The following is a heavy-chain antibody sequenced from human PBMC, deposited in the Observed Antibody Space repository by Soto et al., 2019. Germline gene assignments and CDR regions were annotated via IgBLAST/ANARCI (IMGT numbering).Heavy chain of an antibody. Sequence: GGSLRLSCAASGFTFSSYGMHWVRQAPGKGLEWVAVISYDGSNKYYADSVKGRFTISRDNSKNTLYLQMNSLRAEDTAVYYCAKLSYYGSGSYLFEDAFDIWGQGTMVTVSS. J-gene: IGHJ3*02. CDR1: GFTFSSYG. CDR2: ISYDGSNK. D-gene: IGHD3-10*01. V-gene: IGHV3-30*18. CDR3: AKLSYYGSGSYLFEDAFDI.